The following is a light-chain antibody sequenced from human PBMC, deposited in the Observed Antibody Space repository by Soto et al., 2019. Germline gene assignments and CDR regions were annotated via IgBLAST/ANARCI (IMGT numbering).Light chain of an antibody. CDR2: DNN. Sequence: QSVLTQPPSVSATPGQKVTISCSGSSSNIGNNYVSWYQHLPGTAPTLLIYDNNKRPSGIPDRFSGSKSGTSATLAISGLQTGDEADYYCCSYAGSHTWVFGGGTKLTVL. CDR1: SSNIGNNY. J-gene: IGLJ3*02. CDR3: CSYAGSHTWV. V-gene: IGLV1-51*01.